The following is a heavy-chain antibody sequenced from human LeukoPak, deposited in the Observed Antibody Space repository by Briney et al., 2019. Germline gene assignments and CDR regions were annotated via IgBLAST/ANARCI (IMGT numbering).Heavy chain of an antibody. CDR1: GFTFSSYW. Sequence: PGGSLRLSCAASGFTFSSYWMTWVRQAPGKGLEWVANIKEDGSEKYYVDSVKGRSTISRDNAKNSLYVQMNNLRAEDTAVYYCARGGKLTMLRGVIDYWGQGTLVTVSS. D-gene: IGHD3-10*01. J-gene: IGHJ4*02. V-gene: IGHV3-7*01. CDR3: ARGGKLTMLRGVIDY. CDR2: IKEDGSEK.